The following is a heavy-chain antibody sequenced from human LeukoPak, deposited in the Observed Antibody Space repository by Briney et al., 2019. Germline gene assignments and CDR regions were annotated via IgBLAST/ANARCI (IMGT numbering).Heavy chain of an antibody. Sequence: APVKVSCKASGYTFTSYDINWVRQATGQGLEWMGWMNPNSGNTGYAQKFQGRVTITRNTSISTAYMELSSLRSEDTAVYYCARGGNYYYYMDVWGKGTTVTVSS. V-gene: IGHV1-8*03. J-gene: IGHJ6*03. CDR3: ARGGNYYYYMDV. CDR2: MNPNSGNT. CDR1: GYTFTSYD.